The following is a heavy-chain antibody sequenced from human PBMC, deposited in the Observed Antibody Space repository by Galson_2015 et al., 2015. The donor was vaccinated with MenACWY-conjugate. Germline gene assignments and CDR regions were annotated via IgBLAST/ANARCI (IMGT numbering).Heavy chain of an antibody. Sequence: PALVKPTQTLTLTCTFSGFSLSTSGMCVSWIRQPPGKALEWLALIDWDDDKYYSTSLKTRLNISKDTSKNQVVLTMTNMDPVDTATYYCARERLVVYYYYGMDVWGQGTTVTVSS. V-gene: IGHV2-70*01. CDR2: IDWDDDK. D-gene: IGHD2-15*01. CDR1: GFSLSTSGMC. J-gene: IGHJ6*02. CDR3: ARERLVVYYYYGMDV.